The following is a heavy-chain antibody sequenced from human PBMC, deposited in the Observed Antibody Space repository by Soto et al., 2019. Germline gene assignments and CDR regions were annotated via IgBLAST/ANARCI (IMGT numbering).Heavy chain of an antibody. D-gene: IGHD4-17*01. Sequence: QVQLVESGGGVVQPGRSLRLSCAASGFTFCSYGMHWVRQAPGKGLEWVAVISYDGSNKYYADSVKGRFTISRDNSKNTLYLQMNSLRAEDTAVYYCAKGVGYGDYFDYWGQGTLVTVSS. V-gene: IGHV3-30*18. CDR1: GFTFCSYG. J-gene: IGHJ4*02. CDR2: ISYDGSNK. CDR3: AKGVGYGDYFDY.